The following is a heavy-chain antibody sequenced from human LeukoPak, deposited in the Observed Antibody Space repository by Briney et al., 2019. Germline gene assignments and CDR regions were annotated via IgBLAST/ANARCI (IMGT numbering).Heavy chain of an antibody. J-gene: IGHJ4*02. Sequence: SETLFLTCTVSGGSISSYYWSWIRQPPGKGLEWIGYIYYSGSTNYNPSLKSRVTISVDTSKNQFSLKLSSVTAADTAVYYCARDIVAVIWGQGTLVTVSS. D-gene: IGHD5-12*01. CDR1: GGSISSYY. CDR3: ARDIVAVI. V-gene: IGHV4-59*01. CDR2: IYYSGST.